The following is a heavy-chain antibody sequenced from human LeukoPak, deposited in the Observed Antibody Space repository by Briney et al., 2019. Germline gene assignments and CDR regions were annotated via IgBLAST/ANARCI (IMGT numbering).Heavy chain of an antibody. Sequence: GASVEVSCKASGGTFSSYAISWVRQAPGQGLEWMGGIIPIFGTANYAQKFQGRVTITTDESTSTAYMELSSLRSEDTAVYYCARDPSVETSRWDTTNDYWGQGTLVTVSS. CDR1: GGTFSSYA. CDR3: ARDPSVETSRWDTTNDY. V-gene: IGHV1-69*05. CDR2: IIPIFGTA. D-gene: IGHD2-2*01. J-gene: IGHJ4*02.